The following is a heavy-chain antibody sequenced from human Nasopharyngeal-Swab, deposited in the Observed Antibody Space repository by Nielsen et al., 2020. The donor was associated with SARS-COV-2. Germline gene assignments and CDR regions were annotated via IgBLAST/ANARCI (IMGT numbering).Heavy chain of an antibody. CDR3: ARLTGRAGTTDY. V-gene: IGHV1-3*01. CDR2: INAGNGNT. Sequence: ASVKVSCKASGYTFINNAMHWVRQAPGQRLEWMGWINAGNGNTKYSQKFQGRVTITRDTSASTAYMELSSLRSEDTAVYYCARLTGRAGTTDYWGQGTLVTVSS. D-gene: IGHD3-10*01. J-gene: IGHJ4*02. CDR1: GYTFINNA.